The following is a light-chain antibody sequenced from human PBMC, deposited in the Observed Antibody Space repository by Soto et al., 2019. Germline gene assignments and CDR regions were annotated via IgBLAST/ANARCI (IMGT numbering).Light chain of an antibody. CDR3: SSYRSSSSYV. Sequence: QSALAQPASVSGSPGQSITISCTGTSSDVGGYNYVSWYQQHPGKAPKLMIYDVSNRPSGVSNRFSGSKSGNTASLTISGLQAEDEADYYCSSYRSSSSYVFGT. V-gene: IGLV2-14*01. CDR2: DVS. CDR1: SSDVGGYNY. J-gene: IGLJ1*01.